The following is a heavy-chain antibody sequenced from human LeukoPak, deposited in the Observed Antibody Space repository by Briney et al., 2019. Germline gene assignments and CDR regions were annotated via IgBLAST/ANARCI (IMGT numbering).Heavy chain of an antibody. CDR3: AREIGWGDKYYYDSSGRSYYFDY. D-gene: IGHD3-22*01. Sequence: GASVKVSCKASGGTFSSYAISWVRQAPGQGLEWMGGIIPIFGTANYAQKFQGRVTITADGSTSTAYMELSSLRSEDTAVYYCAREIGWGDKYYYDSSGRSYYFDYWGQGTLVTVSS. CDR2: IIPIFGTA. V-gene: IGHV1-69*13. J-gene: IGHJ4*02. CDR1: GGTFSSYA.